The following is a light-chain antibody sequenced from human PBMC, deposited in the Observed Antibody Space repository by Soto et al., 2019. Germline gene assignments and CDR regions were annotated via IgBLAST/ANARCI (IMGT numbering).Light chain of an antibody. CDR3: SSYTSASTLLYL. CDR1: SSDVGGYNY. CDR2: GVT. J-gene: IGLJ1*01. V-gene: IGLV2-14*01. Sequence: QSAMTQPASVSGSPGQSITISCTGTSSDVGGYNYVSWYQQHPGIAPKLLIYGVTNRPSGVSPRFSGSNSGNPASLTISGLQAEDEADYHCSSYTSASTLLYLFGTGTKLTVL.